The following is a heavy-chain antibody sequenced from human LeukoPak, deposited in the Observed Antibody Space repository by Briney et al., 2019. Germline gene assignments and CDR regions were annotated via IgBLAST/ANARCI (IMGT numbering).Heavy chain of an antibody. J-gene: IGHJ3*02. CDR2: TWYDGSYK. D-gene: IGHD1-26*01. CDR1: GFSFSTYG. V-gene: IGHV3-33*01. CDR3: ARQFDGSHPNAFDI. Sequence: GGSLRLSCAASGFSFSTYGMHWVRQAPGKRLEWVAVTWYDGSYKYYGDSVKGRFTISRDNSKNTLYLQMASLRVEDTAVYYCARQFDGSHPNAFDIWGQGTMVTVSS.